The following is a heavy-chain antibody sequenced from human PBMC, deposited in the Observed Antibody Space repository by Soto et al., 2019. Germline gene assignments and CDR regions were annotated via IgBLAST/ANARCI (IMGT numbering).Heavy chain of an antibody. D-gene: IGHD3-9*01. CDR1: GFTFSSYG. J-gene: IGHJ3*02. Sequence: QVQLVESGGGVVQPGRSLRLSCAASGFTFSSYGMHWVRQAPGKGLEWVAVISYDGSNKYYADSVKGRFTISRDNSKNTLYLQMNSLSAEDTAVYYCAKDSYDILTGYSDAFDIWGQGTMVTVSS. CDR3: AKDSYDILTGYSDAFDI. V-gene: IGHV3-30*18. CDR2: ISYDGSNK.